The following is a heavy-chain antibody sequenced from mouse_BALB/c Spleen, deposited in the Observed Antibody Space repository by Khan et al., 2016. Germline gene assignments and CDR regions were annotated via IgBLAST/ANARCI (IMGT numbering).Heavy chain of an antibody. Sequence: QVQLQQPGAELVRPGASVKLSCKASGYTFTSYWITWMKQRPGQGLELIGNIFPSDSYTNYNQNFKDKATLTVDKSSSTAYMQLSSPTSEDSAISYSTRVESTMIRGFAYWGQGTLVTVSA. CDR2: IFPSDSYT. CDR1: GYTFTSYW. J-gene: IGHJ3*01. V-gene: IGHV1-69*02. CDR3: TRVESTMIRGFAY. D-gene: IGHD2-4*01.